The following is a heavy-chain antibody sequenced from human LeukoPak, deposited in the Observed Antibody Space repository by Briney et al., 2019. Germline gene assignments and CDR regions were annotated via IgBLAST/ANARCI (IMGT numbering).Heavy chain of an antibody. J-gene: IGHJ4*02. CDR1: GFTFDTSA. Sequence: GGSLRLSCAASGFTFDTSAMSWVRQAPGKGLEWVSPISGPGHNTYYADSVKGRFTISRDYSKNTLYLQMNSLRAEDTAVYYCAKMGSTSYYFEYWGQGTLVTVSS. CDR2: ISGPGHNT. V-gene: IGHV3-23*01. D-gene: IGHD6-13*01. CDR3: AKMGSTSYYFEY.